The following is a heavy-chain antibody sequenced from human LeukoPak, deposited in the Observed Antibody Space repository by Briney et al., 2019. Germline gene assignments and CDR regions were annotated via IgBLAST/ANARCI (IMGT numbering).Heavy chain of an antibody. Sequence: PSETLSLTCTVSGGSISSYYWSWIRQPAGKGLEWIGRIYTSGSTNYNPSLKSRVTMSVDTSKNQFSLKLSSVTAADTAVYYCARSDRDGGRWFGELLLPWFDPWGQGTLVTVSS. CDR2: IYTSGST. J-gene: IGHJ5*02. CDR3: ARSDRDGGRWFGELLLPWFDP. V-gene: IGHV4-4*07. D-gene: IGHD3-10*01. CDR1: GGSISSYY.